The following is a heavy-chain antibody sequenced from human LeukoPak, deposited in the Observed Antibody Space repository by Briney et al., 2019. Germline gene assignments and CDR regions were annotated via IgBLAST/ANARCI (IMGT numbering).Heavy chain of an antibody. D-gene: IGHD4-17*01. J-gene: IGHJ5*01. Sequence: SETLSLTCIVSGGSINYYYWTWIRQPPGKGLEWIGYIYSSGTTDYNPSLNSRVTMSVDTSKNQFSLKVNSVTAADTAVYYCAKFATVTVPNWLDFWGQGILVTVSS. CDR3: AKFATVTVPNWLDF. V-gene: IGHV4-59*01. CDR1: GGSINYYY. CDR2: IYSSGTT.